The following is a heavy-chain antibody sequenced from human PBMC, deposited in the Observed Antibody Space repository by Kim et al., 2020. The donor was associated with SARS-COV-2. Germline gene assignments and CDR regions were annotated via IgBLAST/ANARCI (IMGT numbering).Heavy chain of an antibody. D-gene: IGHD1-26*01. CDR1: GGSISSYY. J-gene: IGHJ2*01. CDR3: ARASGSARYWYFDL. Sequence: SETLSLTCTVSGGSISSYYWSWIRQPPGKGLEWIGYIYYSGSTNYNPSLKSRVTISVDTSKNQFSLKLSSVTAADTAVYYCARASGSARYWYFDLWGRGTLVTVSS. V-gene: IGHV4-59*01. CDR2: IYYSGST.